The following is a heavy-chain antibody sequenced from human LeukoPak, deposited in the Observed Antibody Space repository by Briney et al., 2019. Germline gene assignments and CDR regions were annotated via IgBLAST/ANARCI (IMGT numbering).Heavy chain of an antibody. CDR1: GYSFTDYY. CDR3: ARDTRAAAGQPYFDS. Sequence: ASVKVSRKASGYSFTDYYMHWVRQAPGQGLEWMGWINPNTGGTNYAQKFKGRVTMTRDTSISTAYMELSRLRSDDTAVFYCARDTRAAAGQPYFDSWGQGTLVTVSS. V-gene: IGHV1-2*02. CDR2: INPNTGGT. J-gene: IGHJ4*02. D-gene: IGHD6-13*01.